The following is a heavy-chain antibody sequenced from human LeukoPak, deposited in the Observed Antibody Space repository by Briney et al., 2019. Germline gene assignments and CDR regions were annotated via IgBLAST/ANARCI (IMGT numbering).Heavy chain of an antibody. Sequence: GGSLRLSCAASGFTFSDYYMSWIRQAPGKGLEWVSYISSSGSTIYYADSVKGRFTISRDNAKNSLYLQMNSLRAEDTAICYCARGLPATLLDYWGQGTLVTVSS. CDR3: ARGLPATLLDY. CDR2: ISSSGSTI. V-gene: IGHV3-11*01. D-gene: IGHD2-2*01. J-gene: IGHJ4*02. CDR1: GFTFSDYY.